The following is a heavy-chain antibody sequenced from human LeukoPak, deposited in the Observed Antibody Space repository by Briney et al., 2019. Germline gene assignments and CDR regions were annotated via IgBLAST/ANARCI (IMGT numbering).Heavy chain of an antibody. Sequence: GGSLRLSCAVSGFTLTTYGVHWVRQAPGKGLEWVSAISGSGGSTYYADSVKGRFTISRDNSKNTLYLQMNSLRAEDTAVYYCAKFRGDYYGSGSYPFDPWGQGTLVTVSS. CDR1: GFTLTTYG. V-gene: IGHV3-23*01. CDR3: AKFRGDYYGSGSYPFDP. D-gene: IGHD3-10*01. CDR2: ISGSGGST. J-gene: IGHJ5*02.